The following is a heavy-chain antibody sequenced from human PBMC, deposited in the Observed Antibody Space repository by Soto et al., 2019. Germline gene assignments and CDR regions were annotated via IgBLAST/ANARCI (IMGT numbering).Heavy chain of an antibody. J-gene: IGHJ4*02. Sequence: QLQLQESGPGLVKPSETLSLTCTVSGGSISSSSYYWRWIRQPPGKGLDLIGSIYYSGTTYYNPAIKSRVTHSVDTSMDQFSLKLSSVTAADTAVYYCARRGSSSWYGYWGQGTLVTVSS. V-gene: IGHV4-39*01. CDR1: GGSISSSSYY. CDR3: ARRGSSSWYGY. D-gene: IGHD6-13*01. CDR2: IYYSGTT.